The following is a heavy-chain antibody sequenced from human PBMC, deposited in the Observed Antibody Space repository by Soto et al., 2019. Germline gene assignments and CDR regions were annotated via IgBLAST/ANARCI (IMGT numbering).Heavy chain of an antibody. D-gene: IGHD6-13*01. V-gene: IGHV1-69*02. Sequence: QVQLVQSGAEVKKPGSSVKVSCKASGGTFSRYTISWVRQAPGQGLEWMGRIIPILGIANDAQKFQGRVTITADKSTRAAYRERSSRRSEATAVYYCGRAQQPHVSNWFDPWGQGTLVTVSS. CDR2: IIPILGIA. CDR1: GGTFSRYT. CDR3: GRAQQPHVSNWFDP. J-gene: IGHJ5*02.